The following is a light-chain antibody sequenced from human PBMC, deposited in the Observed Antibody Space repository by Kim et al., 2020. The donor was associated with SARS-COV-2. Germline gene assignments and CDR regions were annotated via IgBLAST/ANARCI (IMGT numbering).Light chain of an antibody. J-gene: IGLJ2*01. CDR1: SSHVGDYDY. V-gene: IGLV2-14*04. CDR2: DVT. Sequence: GQSLTLASTGTSSHVGDYDYISWYQQHPGKAPKLMIYDVTKRPSGVSNRFSGSKSGNTASLTISGLQAEDEADYYCSSYTGSTTLVFGGGTQLTVL. CDR3: SSYTGSTTLV.